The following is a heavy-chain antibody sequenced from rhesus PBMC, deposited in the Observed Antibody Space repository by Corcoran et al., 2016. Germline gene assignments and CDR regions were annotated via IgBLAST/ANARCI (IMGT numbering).Heavy chain of an antibody. CDR3: ARQYSGYMGWYFDY. J-gene: IGHJ4*01. CDR2: IDGNIAGN. Sequence: QLQLQESGPGLVKPLETLSLTCAVSGGSISGYYWSWIRQPPGQGLEWIGNIDGNIAGNNYNPALKSRVTSSKDTSKNQFSLKLSAVTAADTAVYYCARQYSGYMGWYFDYWGQGVLVTVSS. V-gene: IGHV4-81*01. D-gene: IGHD5-24*01. CDR1: GGSISGYY.